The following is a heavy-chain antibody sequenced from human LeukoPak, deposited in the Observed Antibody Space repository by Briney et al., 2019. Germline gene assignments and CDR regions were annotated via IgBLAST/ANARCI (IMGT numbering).Heavy chain of an antibody. J-gene: IGHJ4*02. Sequence: SETLSLTCTVSGGSISSGDYYWSWIRQPPGKGLEWSGYIYYSGSTYYNPSLKSRVTISVDTSKNQFSLKLSSVTAADTAVYYCAREGEVGATPFDYWGQGTLVTVSS. V-gene: IGHV4-30-4*08. CDR1: GGSISSGDYY. CDR2: IYYSGST. D-gene: IGHD1-26*01. CDR3: AREGEVGATPFDY.